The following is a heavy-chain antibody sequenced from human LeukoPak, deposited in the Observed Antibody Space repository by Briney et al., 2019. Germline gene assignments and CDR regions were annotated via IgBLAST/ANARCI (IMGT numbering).Heavy chain of an antibody. J-gene: IGHJ4*02. D-gene: IGHD2-2*02. V-gene: IGHV3-30*18. CDR2: ISYDGSNK. CDR1: GFTFSSYG. CDR3: AKDQARYCSSTSCYIGTNYFDY. Sequence: GGSLRLSCAASGFTFSSYGMHWVRQAPGKGLEWVAVISYDGSNKYYADSVKGRFTISRDNSKNTLYLQMNSLRAEDTAVYCCAKDQARYCSSTSCYIGTNYFDYWGQGTLVTVSS.